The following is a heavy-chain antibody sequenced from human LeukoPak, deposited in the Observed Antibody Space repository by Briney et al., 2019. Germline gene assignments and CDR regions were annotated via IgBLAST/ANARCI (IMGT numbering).Heavy chain of an antibody. V-gene: IGHV4-59*08. J-gene: IGHJ4*02. Sequence: ASETLSLTCTVSGGSISSYYWSWIRQPPGKGLEWIGYIYYSGSTNYNPSLKSRVTISVDTSKNQFSLKLTSVTAADTAVYYCARHTYGGGKLDYWGQGTLVTVSS. CDR2: IYYSGST. CDR3: ARHTYGGGKLDY. CDR1: GGSISSYY. D-gene: IGHD4-23*01.